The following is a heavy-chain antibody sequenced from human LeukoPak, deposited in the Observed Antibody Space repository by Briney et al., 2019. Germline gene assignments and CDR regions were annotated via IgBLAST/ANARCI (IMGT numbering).Heavy chain of an antibody. CDR3: ARDNDYSGWFDP. CDR2: IYSGGST. Sequence: AGGSLRLSCAASGFTVSSNYMSWVRQAPGKGLEWASVIYSGGSTYYADSVKGRFTISRDNSKNTLYLQMNSLRAEDTAVYYCARDNDYSGWFDPWGQGTLVTVSS. J-gene: IGHJ5*02. D-gene: IGHD4-11*01. V-gene: IGHV3-66*02. CDR1: GFTVSSNY.